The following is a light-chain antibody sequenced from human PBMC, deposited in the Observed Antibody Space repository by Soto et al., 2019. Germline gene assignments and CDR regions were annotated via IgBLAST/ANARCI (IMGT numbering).Light chain of an antibody. CDR1: PSVTSN. Sequence: EIVLTQSPGTLSLSPGERATLSCRASPSVTSNLAWYQQALGQAPRLLIYDASNRAAGIPARFSGSGSGTDFTLTISRLEPEDFAVYYCQQYDSSWTFGQGTKVDIK. J-gene: IGKJ1*01. V-gene: IGKV3-20*01. CDR2: DAS. CDR3: QQYDSSWT.